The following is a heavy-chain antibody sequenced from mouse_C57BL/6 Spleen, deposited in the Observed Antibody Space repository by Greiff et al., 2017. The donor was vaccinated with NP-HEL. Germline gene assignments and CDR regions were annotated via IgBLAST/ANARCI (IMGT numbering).Heavy chain of an antibody. Sequence: EVQLQQSGTVLARPGASVKMSCKTSGYTFTSYWMHWVKQRPGQGLEWIGAIYPGNSDTSYNQKFKGKAKLTAVTSASTAYMELSSLTNEDSAVYYCTSPRDYYGSREFAYWGQGTLVTVSA. D-gene: IGHD1-1*01. CDR2: IYPGNSDT. CDR1: GYTFTSYW. V-gene: IGHV1-5*01. CDR3: TSPRDYYGSREFAY. J-gene: IGHJ3*01.